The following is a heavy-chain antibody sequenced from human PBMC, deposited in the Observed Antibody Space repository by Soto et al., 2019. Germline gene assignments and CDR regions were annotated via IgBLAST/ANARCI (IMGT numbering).Heavy chain of an antibody. V-gene: IGHV1-2*02. D-gene: IGHD2-15*01. Sequence: QVQLVQSGAEVKKPGASVKVSCKASVFSVDTTYCIHWVRRAPGQGLEWMGSINPNSGDTNYAQNCQGRVTMTRDTSISTAYMGVSSLTSDDTAVYYCGSPRSGPSPDVDHWGHGTVVTVSS. J-gene: IGHJ4*01. CDR1: VFSVDTTYC. CDR2: INPNSGDT. CDR3: GSPRSGPSPDVDH.